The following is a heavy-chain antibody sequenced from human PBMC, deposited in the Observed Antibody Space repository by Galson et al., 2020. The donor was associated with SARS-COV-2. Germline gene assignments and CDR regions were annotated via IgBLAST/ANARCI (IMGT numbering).Heavy chain of an antibody. CDR1: GFTFSSYS. Sequence: TGGSLRLSCAASGFTFSSYSMNWVRQAPGKGLEWVSSISSSSSYIYYADSVKGRFTISRDNAKNSLYLQMNSLRAEDTAVYYCARVGPPYSSIWDNYYYYYGMDVWGQGTTVTVSS. CDR3: ARVGPPYSSIWDNYYYYYGMDV. D-gene: IGHD6-13*01. J-gene: IGHJ6*02. CDR2: ISSSSSYI. V-gene: IGHV3-21*01.